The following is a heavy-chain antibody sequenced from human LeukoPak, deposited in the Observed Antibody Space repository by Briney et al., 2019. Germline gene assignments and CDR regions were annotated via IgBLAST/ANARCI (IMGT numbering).Heavy chain of an antibody. CDR3: AKEVTAAGGNFEY. V-gene: IGHV3-30*18. Sequence: PGRSLRLSCAASGFTFSTSIMHWVRQAPGKGLEWVAVISYDGNNKYYADSVEGRFTISRDNSKSTLYVQMNSLRAEDTAVYYCAKEVTAAGGNFEYWGQGTLVTVSS. J-gene: IGHJ4*02. CDR1: GFTFSTSI. CDR2: ISYDGNNK. D-gene: IGHD6-13*01.